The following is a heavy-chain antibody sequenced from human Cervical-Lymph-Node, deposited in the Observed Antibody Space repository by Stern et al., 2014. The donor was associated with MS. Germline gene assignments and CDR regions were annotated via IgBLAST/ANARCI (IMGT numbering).Heavy chain of an antibody. CDR3: TKETTHDY. Sequence: EVQLVESGGGLVQPGGSLRLSCAASGFTFSTYAMSWVRQAPGKGLEWVSRISDSGGSTNYADSAKGRFTISRDNFKNTLYLQMNSLRADDTAVYYCTKETTHDYWGQGTLVTVSS. V-gene: IGHV3-23*04. CDR1: GFTFSTYA. CDR2: ISDSGGST. D-gene: IGHD4-17*01. J-gene: IGHJ4*02.